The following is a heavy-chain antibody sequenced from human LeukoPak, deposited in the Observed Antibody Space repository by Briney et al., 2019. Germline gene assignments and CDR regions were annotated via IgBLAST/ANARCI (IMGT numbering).Heavy chain of an antibody. Sequence: SVKVSCKASGGTFSSYAISWVRQAPGQGLEWMGGIIPLFGTANYAQKFQGRVTITAVESMSTAYMELSSLRSVDTAVYYCARGWLAGSTVVTPYNYWGQGTLVTVSS. J-gene: IGHJ4*02. CDR1: GGTFSSYA. D-gene: IGHD4-23*01. V-gene: IGHV1-69*13. CDR3: ARGWLAGSTVVTPYNY. CDR2: IIPLFGTA.